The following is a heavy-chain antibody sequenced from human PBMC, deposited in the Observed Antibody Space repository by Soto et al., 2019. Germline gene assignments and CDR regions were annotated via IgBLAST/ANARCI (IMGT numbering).Heavy chain of an antibody. V-gene: IGHV1-18*01. J-gene: IGHJ4*02. D-gene: IGHD1-1*01. Sequence: QVQLVQSGAEVKKSGASVKVSCKASGYSFDTYGITWVRQAPGQGLEWLGWISIYSGNTHYAQKVQDRLTLTRDISTSTAYMELRSLTSDDTAVYYCARSWNDDRLSRFDCWGQGTLVTVSS. CDR3: ARSWNDDRLSRFDC. CDR1: GYSFDTYG. CDR2: ISIYSGNT.